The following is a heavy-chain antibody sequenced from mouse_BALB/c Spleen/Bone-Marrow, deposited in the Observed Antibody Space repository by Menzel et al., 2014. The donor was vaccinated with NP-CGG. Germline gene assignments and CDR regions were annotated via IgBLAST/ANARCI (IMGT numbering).Heavy chain of an antibody. CDR3: VRRGNPIVYYAMYY. CDR2: ISCYNGAT. CDR1: GYSFTGYY. J-gene: IGHJ4*01. V-gene: IGHV1S34*01. Sequence: LVKTGASVTISCKASGYSFTGYYMHWVKQSHGKSLEWIGYISCYNGATSYNQTFKGKATFTVDTSSSTAYMQFNSLTSEGSAVYYCVRRGNPIVYYAMYYWSQGTSVTVYS.